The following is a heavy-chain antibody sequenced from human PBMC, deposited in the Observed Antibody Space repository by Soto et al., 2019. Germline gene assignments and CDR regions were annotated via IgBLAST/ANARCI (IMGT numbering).Heavy chain of an antibody. V-gene: IGHV4-59*01. CDR2: IYYSGST. CDR3: ARGQRSDYYYYYYMDV. J-gene: IGHJ6*03. CDR1: GGSISSYY. D-gene: IGHD1-1*01. Sequence: SETLSLTCTVSGGSISSYYWSWIRQPPGKGLEWIGYIYYSGSTNYNPSLKSRVTISVDTSKNRFSLKLSSVTAADTAVYYCARGQRSDYYYYYYMDVWGKGTTVTVSS.